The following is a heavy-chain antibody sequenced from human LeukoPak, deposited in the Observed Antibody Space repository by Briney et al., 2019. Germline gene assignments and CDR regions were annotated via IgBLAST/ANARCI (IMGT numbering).Heavy chain of an antibody. CDR1: GFTFSSIA. V-gene: IGHV3-23*01. CDR3: AKGQELDDGVIDS. J-gene: IGHJ4*02. CDR2: IRSNGETT. Sequence: GGSLRLSCAASGFTFSSIAMTWVRQAPGKGLEWVSTIRSNGETTYNADSVKGRFTISRDNSKKTLYLQLNSLRVEDTAIYYCAKGQELDDGVIDSWGQGTLVTVSS. D-gene: IGHD1-1*01.